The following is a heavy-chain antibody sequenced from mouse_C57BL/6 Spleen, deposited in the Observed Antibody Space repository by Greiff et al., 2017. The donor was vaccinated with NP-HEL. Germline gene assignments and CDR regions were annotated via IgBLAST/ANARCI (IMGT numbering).Heavy chain of an antibody. V-gene: IGHV1-55*01. CDR1: GYTFTSYW. J-gene: IGHJ3*01. Sequence: VQLQQPGAELVKPGASVKMSCKASGYTFTSYWITWVKQRPGQGLEWIGDIYPGSGSTNYNEKFKSKATLTVDTSSSTAYMQLSSLTSEDSAVYYCARHGNYLAWFAYWGQGTLVTVSA. D-gene: IGHD2-1*01. CDR2: IYPGSGST. CDR3: ARHGNYLAWFAY.